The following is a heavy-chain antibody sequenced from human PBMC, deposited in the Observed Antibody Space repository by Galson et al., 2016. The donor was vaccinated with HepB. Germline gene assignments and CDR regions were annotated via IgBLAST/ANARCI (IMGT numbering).Heavy chain of an antibody. J-gene: IGHJ6*02. CDR3: ARDPPGVPDFALDV. D-gene: IGHD3-10*01. CDR1: GFTVSSNC. CDR2: ICDGGSA. V-gene: IGHV3-66*01. Sequence: SLRLSCAASGFTVSSNCMSWVRQAPGKRLEWVSLICDGGSAYYTDSVQARFTISRDNSKNTLYLQMNNLRPEDTAVYFCARDPPGVPDFALDVWGQGTTVTVSS.